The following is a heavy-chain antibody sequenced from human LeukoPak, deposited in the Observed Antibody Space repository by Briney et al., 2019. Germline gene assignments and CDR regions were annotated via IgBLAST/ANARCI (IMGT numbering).Heavy chain of an antibody. V-gene: IGHV4-31*03. Sequence: SETLSLTCTVSGGSISSGDYYWNWIRQLPGKDLEWIGNIYDSGSTYYNPSLKSRVTISVDTSKNQFSLKLSSVTAADTAVYYCARGRWNYALGFDYWGQGTLVTVPS. D-gene: IGHD1-7*01. J-gene: IGHJ4*02. CDR1: GGSISSGDYY. CDR3: ARGRWNYALGFDY. CDR2: IYDSGST.